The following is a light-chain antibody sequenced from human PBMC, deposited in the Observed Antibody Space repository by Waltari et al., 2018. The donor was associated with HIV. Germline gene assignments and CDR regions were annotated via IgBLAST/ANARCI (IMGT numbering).Light chain of an antibody. J-gene: IGLJ2*01. CDR1: GSDVGGYNY. Sequence: QSVLTQPASVSGSPGQSITISCTGTGSDVGGYNYVSWYQQRPGAAPKLLIYEVRNRPSGISSRFSGSKSGNTASLTISGLQAEDEADYYCSSYTDTTTLGVVFGGGTKLTVL. CDR3: SSYTDTTTLGVV. V-gene: IGLV2-14*01. CDR2: EVR.